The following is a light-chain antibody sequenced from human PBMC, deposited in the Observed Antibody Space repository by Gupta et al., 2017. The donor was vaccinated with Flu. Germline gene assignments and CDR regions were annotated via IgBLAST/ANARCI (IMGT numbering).Light chain of an antibody. CDR1: SGHSSYA. J-gene: IGLJ2*01. Sequence: SSGHSSYAIAWHQQQPEKGPRCLMKVNSDGSHTKGDGIPDRFSGSSSGAERYLTISSLQSEDEADYYCQTWGTAIRVFGGGTKLTVL. V-gene: IGLV4-69*01. CDR2: VNSDGSH. CDR3: QTWGTAIRV.